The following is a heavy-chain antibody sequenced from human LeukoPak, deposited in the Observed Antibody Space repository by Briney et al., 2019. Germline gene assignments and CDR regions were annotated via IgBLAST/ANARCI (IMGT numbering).Heavy chain of an antibody. CDR1: GFTFSSYS. V-gene: IGHV3-21*01. CDR3: ARPGMTTVTKGEKYFQH. D-gene: IGHD4-17*01. Sequence: GGSLRLSCAASGFTFSSYSMTWVRQAPGKGLEWVSSISSSSSYIYYADSVKGRFTISRDNAKNSLYLQMNSLRAEDTAVYYCARPGMTTVTKGEKYFQHWGQGTLVTVSS. J-gene: IGHJ1*01. CDR2: ISSSSSYI.